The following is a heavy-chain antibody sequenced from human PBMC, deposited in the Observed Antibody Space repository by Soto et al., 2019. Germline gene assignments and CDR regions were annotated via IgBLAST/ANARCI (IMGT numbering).Heavy chain of an antibody. CDR1: GYPFTSYH. CDR2: MNPDSGST. Sequence: RASGKVSCEPSGYPFTSYHVNWVRQDPGQGLEWMGWMNPDSGSTDYALKFQGRLTMTRNTSMSTAYLELRSLTSEDTAIYYCARGRFISKGYDSGWYIAHWGQGTQVTVS. V-gene: IGHV1-8*02. J-gene: IGHJ5*02. D-gene: IGHD6-19*01. CDR3: ARGRFISKGYDSGWYIAH.